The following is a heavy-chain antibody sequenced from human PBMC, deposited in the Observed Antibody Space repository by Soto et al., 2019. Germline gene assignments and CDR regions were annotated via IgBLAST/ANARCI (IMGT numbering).Heavy chain of an antibody. V-gene: IGHV4-31*03. CDR1: GGSISSGGYY. Sequence: QVQLQESGPGLLKPSQTLSLTCTVSGGSISSGGYYWSWIRQHPGKGLEWIGYIYYSGSTYYNPSLKSRVTISVDTSKNQFSLKLSSVTAADTAVYYCARDQCGCGVFDPWGQGTLVTVSS. CDR3: ARDQCGCGVFDP. CDR2: IYYSGST. J-gene: IGHJ5*02. D-gene: IGHD6-19*01.